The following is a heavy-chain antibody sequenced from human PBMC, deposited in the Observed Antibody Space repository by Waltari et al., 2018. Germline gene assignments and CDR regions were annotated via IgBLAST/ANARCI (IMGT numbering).Heavy chain of an antibody. V-gene: IGHV3-48*01. CDR3: ASLNWYFDL. J-gene: IGHJ2*01. CDR1: GFTFSYYG. CDR2: INPSSSTI. Sequence: EVQLVESGGGLVQPGGSLRLPCAASGFTFSYYGMNWVRHAPGKGLEWVSHINPSSSTIYYADSVKGRFTISRDNAKNSLYMQMNSLRAEDTAVYYCASLNWYFDLWGRGTLVTVSS.